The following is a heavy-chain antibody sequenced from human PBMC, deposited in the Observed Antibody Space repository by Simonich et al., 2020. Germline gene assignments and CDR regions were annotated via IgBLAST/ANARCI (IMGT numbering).Heavy chain of an antibody. CDR3: ARAHSRYCSGGSCYFDY. V-gene: IGHV4-38-2*01. CDR2: IYHRGSP. CDR1: GYSISSGYY. D-gene: IGHD2-15*01. J-gene: IGHJ4*02. Sequence: QVQLQESGPGLVKPSETLSLTCAVSGYSISSGYYWGWIRQPPGKGLGWIGSIYHRGSPYYNPPPKSGATISVDTAKNQFSLKLSTVTAADTAVYYCARAHSRYCSGGSCYFDYWGQGTLVTVSS.